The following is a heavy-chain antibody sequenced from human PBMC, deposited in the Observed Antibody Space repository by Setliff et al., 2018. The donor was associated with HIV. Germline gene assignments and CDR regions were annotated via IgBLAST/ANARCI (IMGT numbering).Heavy chain of an antibody. V-gene: IGHV1-18*01. CDR1: GYTFTSYG. D-gene: IGHD2-2*01. CDR2: ISAYNGNK. J-gene: IGHJ5*02. CDR3: ARGGAREYQLLYNYFDP. Sequence: ASVKVSCKASGYTFTSYGISWVRQAPGQGLEWMGWISAYNGNKNYAQKLQGRLTITADTTASTAYMVLSSLTSEDTAVYYCARGGAREYQLLYNYFDPWGQGTLVTVSS.